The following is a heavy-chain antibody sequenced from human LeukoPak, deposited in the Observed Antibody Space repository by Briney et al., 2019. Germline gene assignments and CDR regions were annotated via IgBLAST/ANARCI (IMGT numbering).Heavy chain of an antibody. CDR1: GFTFTDWW. D-gene: IGHD2-15*01. CDR3: AKDLHDAAADY. Sequence: GGSLRLSCAASGFTFTDWWMHWVRQAPGKGLEWVSRIKSDGTGMTYAESVRGRFAISRDNAENSVYLQTNSLRADDTAVYYCAKDLHDAAADYWGQGTLVTVSS. V-gene: IGHV3-74*01. CDR2: IKSDGTGM. J-gene: IGHJ4*02.